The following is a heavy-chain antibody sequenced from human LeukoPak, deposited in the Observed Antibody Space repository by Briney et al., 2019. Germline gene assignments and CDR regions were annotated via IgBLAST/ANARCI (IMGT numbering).Heavy chain of an antibody. CDR3: AKGGYDSYYYYGIDV. D-gene: IGHD5-12*01. V-gene: IGHV3-30*18. J-gene: IGHJ6*04. Sequence: GGSLRLSCAASGFTFSSYGMHWVRQAPGKGLEWVAVISYDGSNKYYADSVKGRFTISRDNSKNTLYLQMNSLRAEDTAVYYCAKGGYDSYYYYGIDVWGKGTTVTVSS. CDR1: GFTFSSYG. CDR2: ISYDGSNK.